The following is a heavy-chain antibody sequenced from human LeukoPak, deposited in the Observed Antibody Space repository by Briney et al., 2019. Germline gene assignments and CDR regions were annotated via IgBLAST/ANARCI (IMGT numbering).Heavy chain of an antibody. V-gene: IGHV3-73*01. J-gene: IGHJ4*02. CDR2: IRSKANSYAT. D-gene: IGHD6-19*01. CDR1: GLIFSDSA. CDR3: TRLGRDYSSGTRHLDC. Sequence: GGSLKLSCAASGLIFSDSALHWVRQASGKGLEWVGRIRSKANSYATSYAASVKGRFTISRDDSKNTAYLQMNSLKTEDTAVYYCTRLGRDYSSGTRHLDCWGQGTLVTVSS.